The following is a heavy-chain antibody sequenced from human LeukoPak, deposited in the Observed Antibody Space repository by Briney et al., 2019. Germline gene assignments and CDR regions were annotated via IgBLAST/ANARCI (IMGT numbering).Heavy chain of an antibody. CDR2: ISFDGSNK. J-gene: IGHJ4*02. D-gene: IGHD6-13*01. Sequence: GGSLRLSCAASGSTFRSYGMHWVRQAPGKGLEWVAVISFDGSNKYYADSVKGRFTISRDDSKNTLYLQMNSLSAEDTAVYYCAKDYRSWFLDYWGQGTLVTVSS. CDR1: GSTFRSYG. V-gene: IGHV3-30*18. CDR3: AKDYRSWFLDY.